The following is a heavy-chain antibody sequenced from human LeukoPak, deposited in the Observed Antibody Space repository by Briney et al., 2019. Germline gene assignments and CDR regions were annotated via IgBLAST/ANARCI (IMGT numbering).Heavy chain of an antibody. J-gene: IGHJ4*02. CDR2: IWYDGSNK. D-gene: IGHD6-6*01. Sequence: GGSLRLSCAASGFTFSSYPMHWVRQAPGKGLEWVAVIWYDGSNKYYADSVKGRFTISRDNAKNSLYLQMNSLRAEDMAVYYCAGRTAARDFDYWGQGTLVTVSS. V-gene: IGHV3-33*03. CDR3: AGRTAARDFDY. CDR1: GFTFSSYP.